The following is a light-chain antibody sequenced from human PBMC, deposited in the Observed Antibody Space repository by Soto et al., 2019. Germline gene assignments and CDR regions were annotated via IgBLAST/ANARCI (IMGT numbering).Light chain of an antibody. CDR2: GAS. J-gene: IGKJ5*01. V-gene: IGKV3-15*01. CDR3: QQYYNWPRT. CDR1: QSVSSN. Sequence: EIVLTQSPDTLSLSPGERATLSCRASQSVSSNLAWYQQKPGQAPRLLIYGASTRATGIPARFSGSGSGTEFTLTINSLQAEDCAVYYCQQYYNWPRTFGQGTRLEI.